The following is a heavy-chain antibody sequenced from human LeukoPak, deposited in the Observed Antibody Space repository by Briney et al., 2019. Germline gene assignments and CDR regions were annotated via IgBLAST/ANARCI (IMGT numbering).Heavy chain of an antibody. CDR3: ARDQLATIPYNWFDP. V-gene: IGHV3-7*01. J-gene: IGHJ5*02. CDR1: GFTFSSYW. CDR2: IKQDGSEK. D-gene: IGHD1-26*01. Sequence: GGSLRLSCAASGFTFSSYWMSWVRQAPGKGLEWVANIKQDGSEKYYVDSVKGRLTISRDNAKNSLCLQMNSLRAEDTAVYYCARDQLATIPYNWFDPWGPGTLVIVSS.